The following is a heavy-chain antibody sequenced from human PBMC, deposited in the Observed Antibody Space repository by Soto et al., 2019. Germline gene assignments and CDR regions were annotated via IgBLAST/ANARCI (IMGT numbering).Heavy chain of an antibody. CDR2: ISGSGGST. Sequence: GGSLRLSCAASGFTFSSYAMSWVRQAPGKGLEWVSAISGSGGSTYYADSVKGRFTISRDNSKNTLYLQMNSLRAEDTAVYYCAKDEEYYDSSGRTHWFDPWGQGTLVTVSS. V-gene: IGHV3-23*01. J-gene: IGHJ5*02. CDR3: AKDEEYYDSSGRTHWFDP. CDR1: GFTFSSYA. D-gene: IGHD3-22*01.